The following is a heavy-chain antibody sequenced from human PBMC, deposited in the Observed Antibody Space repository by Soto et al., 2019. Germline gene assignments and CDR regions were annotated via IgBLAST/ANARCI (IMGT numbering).Heavy chain of an antibody. CDR2: LSDSVGTT. CDR3: AKHLIGGRLQSPFDL. D-gene: IGHD3-22*01. CDR1: GFSFGTYT. J-gene: IGHJ1*01. Sequence: GSLRLSCAVSGFSFGTYTVNWVRQAPGMGLEWVSGLSDSVGTTHYAYSVKGRFTISRDKSKNTLYLQMNNLRAEDTAVYYCAKHLIGGRLQSPFDLWGQATQVTVSS. V-gene: IGHV3-23*01.